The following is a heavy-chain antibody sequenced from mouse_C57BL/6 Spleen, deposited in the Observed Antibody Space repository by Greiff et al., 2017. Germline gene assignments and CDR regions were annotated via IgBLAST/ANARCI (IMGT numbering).Heavy chain of an antibody. V-gene: IGHV5-17*01. CDR1: GFTFSDYG. CDR3: ARAQAVDGCYDYAMGY. CDR2: ISRGSSTT. J-gene: IGHJ4*01. D-gene: IGHD2-3*01. Sequence: EVQLVEPGAGLVKPGASLKLSCAASGFTFSDYGMHWVRQAPEQGLEWVAYISRGSSTTYYADTVKGRFTLSRDNAKNTLFLQMTSLRSEDTAMYYCARAQAVDGCYDYAMGYWGQGTSVTVSS.